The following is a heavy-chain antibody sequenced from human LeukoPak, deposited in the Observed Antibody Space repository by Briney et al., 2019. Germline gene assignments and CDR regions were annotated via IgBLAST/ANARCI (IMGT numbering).Heavy chain of an antibody. CDR3: ARVQAAGDYYYYYMDV. J-gene: IGHJ6*03. V-gene: IGHV1-8*01. CDR2: MNPNSGNT. Sequence: ASVKVSCKASGYTFNSYDINWVRQATGEGLEWMGWMNPNSGNTGYAQKFQGRVTMTRNTSISTAYMELSSLRSEDTAVYYCARVQAAGDYYYYYMDVWGKGTTVTVSS. D-gene: IGHD2-15*01. CDR1: GYTFNSYD.